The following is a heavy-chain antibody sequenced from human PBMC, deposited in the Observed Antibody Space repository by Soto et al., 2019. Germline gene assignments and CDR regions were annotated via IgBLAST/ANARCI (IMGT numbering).Heavy chain of an antibody. Sequence: GESLKISCKGSGYSFTSYWIGWVRQMPGKGLEWMGIIYPGDSDTRYSPSFQGQVTISADKSISTAYLQWSSLKASDTAMYYCARQPNYYDNPDAFDIWAQGTMVTVSS. V-gene: IGHV5-51*01. J-gene: IGHJ3*02. CDR3: ARQPNYYDNPDAFDI. CDR2: IYPGDSDT. D-gene: IGHD3-22*01. CDR1: GYSFTSYW.